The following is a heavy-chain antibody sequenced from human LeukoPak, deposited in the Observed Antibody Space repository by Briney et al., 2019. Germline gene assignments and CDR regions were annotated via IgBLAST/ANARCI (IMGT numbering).Heavy chain of an antibody. D-gene: IGHD3-22*01. V-gene: IGHV4-34*01. CDR3: ARGLGSRFYYDSSGYYQY. CDR1: GGSFSGYY. CDR2: INHSGST. J-gene: IGHJ4*02. Sequence: PSETLSLTCAVYGGSFSGYYWSWIRQPPGKGLEWIGEINHSGSTNYNPSLKSRVTISVDTSKNQFSLKPSSVTAADTAVYYCARGLGSRFYYDSSGYYQYWGQGTLVTVSS.